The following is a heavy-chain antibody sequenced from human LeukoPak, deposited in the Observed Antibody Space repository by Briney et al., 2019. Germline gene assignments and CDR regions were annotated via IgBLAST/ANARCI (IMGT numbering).Heavy chain of an antibody. D-gene: IGHD1-26*01. Sequence: ASVKVSCKASGYSFTGHYIHWVRQPPGQGLEWMGWINPHSGATNYAQKIQGRVTMTRDTSISTAYMELSSLRSDDTAMYYCARVRVGATESLDVFNLWGQGTMVTVSS. CDR1: GYSFTGHY. CDR2: INPHSGAT. V-gene: IGHV1-2*02. J-gene: IGHJ3*01. CDR3: ARVRVGATESLDVFNL.